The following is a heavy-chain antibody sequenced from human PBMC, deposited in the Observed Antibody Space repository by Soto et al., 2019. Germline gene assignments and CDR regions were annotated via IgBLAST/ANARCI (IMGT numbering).Heavy chain of an antibody. Sequence: GSLRLSCAASGFTFSSYAMSWVRQAPGKGLEWVSAISGSGGSTYYADSVKGRFTISRDNSKNTLYLQMNSLRAEDTAVYYCAKSLRSGTYYIDDAFDIWSQGTMVTVSS. CDR2: ISGSGGST. CDR1: GFTFSSYA. D-gene: IGHD3-10*01. CDR3: AKSLRSGTYYIDDAFDI. J-gene: IGHJ3*02. V-gene: IGHV3-23*01.